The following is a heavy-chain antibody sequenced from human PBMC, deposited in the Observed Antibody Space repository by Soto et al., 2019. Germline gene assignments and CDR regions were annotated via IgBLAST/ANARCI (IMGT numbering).Heavy chain of an antibody. CDR2: FAPEDGET. D-gene: IGHD1-1*01. J-gene: IGHJ5*02. Sequence: QVQLAQSGAEVMKPGASVTVSCKVSGHTLTELSMHWVRLAPGKGREWMGGFAPEDGETLYAQQIQGRVTMTEDTSKNSAYMELSSLRSEDTAVYYCAAGGTKSLQSPFDPWGQGTLVTVSS. CDR3: AAGGTKSLQSPFDP. V-gene: IGHV1-24*01. CDR1: GHTLTELS.